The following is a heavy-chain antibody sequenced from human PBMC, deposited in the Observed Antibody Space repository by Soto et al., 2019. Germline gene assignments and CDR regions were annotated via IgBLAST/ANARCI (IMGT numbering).Heavy chain of an antibody. CDR3: ARDPRVIYEPNYCGMDF. V-gene: IGHV1-69*01. Sequence: QVQLVQSGAEVKKPGSSVKVSCKASGGTFSSYAISWVRQAPGQGLEWMGGIIPICGTANYAQKFQGRVTITADESTNRAYIELSSLRSEDTAVYYCARDPRVIYEPNYCGMDFWGQGTTVTVSS. D-gene: IGHD2-21*01. CDR2: IIPICGTA. J-gene: IGHJ6*01. CDR1: GGTFSSYA.